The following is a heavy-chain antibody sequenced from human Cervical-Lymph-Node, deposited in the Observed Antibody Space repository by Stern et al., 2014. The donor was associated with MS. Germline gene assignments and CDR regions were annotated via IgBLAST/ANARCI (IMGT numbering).Heavy chain of an antibody. J-gene: IGHJ6*02. CDR2: IIPISRKG. Sequence: VQLVESGAEVKKPGSSVKVSCKASGDTFSRYAISWVRQAPGQGLQWMGGIIPISRKGTTAQKFMGRVRLIVAESTWTALLELRSLRSEDAAVYYCASSYSGWDNPYHFYGMDVWGQGTTVTVSS. CDR3: ASSYSGWDNPYHFYGMDV. CDR1: GDTFSRYA. D-gene: IGHD6-19*01. V-gene: IGHV1-69*01.